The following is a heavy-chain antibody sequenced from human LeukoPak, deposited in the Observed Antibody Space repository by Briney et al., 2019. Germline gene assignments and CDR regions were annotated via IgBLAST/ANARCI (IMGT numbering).Heavy chain of an antibody. CDR3: AHSPYCSGGSCYSFYGDYFDY. V-gene: IGHV2-5*02. CDR2: PYCDDDK. Sequence: SGPPVVNPTQPLTLTCTFSGFSLSPSGVGVGWIRQPPGKDLERLALPYCDDDKRYSPSLKSRLTITKDTSKNQMFLTMTNMDPVDTATYYCAHSPYCSGGSCYSFYGDYFDYWGQGTLVTVSS. D-gene: IGHD2-15*01. CDR1: GFSLSPSGVG. J-gene: IGHJ4*02.